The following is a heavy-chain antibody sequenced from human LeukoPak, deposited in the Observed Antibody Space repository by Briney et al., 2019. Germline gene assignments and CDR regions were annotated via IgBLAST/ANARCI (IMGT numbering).Heavy chain of an antibody. Sequence: PGGSLRLSCAASGFTFSNYSMNWVRQAPGKGLEWVSSISSSSTYIYYADSVKGRFTISRDNAKNSLSLQMNSLRAEDTAVYHCARDPSVTGTYWFDPWGQGTLVTVSS. D-gene: IGHD6-19*01. CDR1: GFTFSNYS. CDR2: ISSSSTYI. V-gene: IGHV3-21*01. J-gene: IGHJ5*02. CDR3: ARDPSVTGTYWFDP.